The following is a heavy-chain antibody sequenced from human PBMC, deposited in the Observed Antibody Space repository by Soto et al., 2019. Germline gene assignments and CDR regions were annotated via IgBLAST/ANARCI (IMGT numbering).Heavy chain of an antibody. CDR2: IFHTGNT. J-gene: IGHJ3*02. V-gene: IGHV4-31*03. CDR3: ATCGYTYGNAFDI. CDR1: GGSIRNSGYY. Sequence: QVQLEESGPGLVKPSQTLSLTCTVSGGSIRNSGYYGTWIRQFPGKGLEWIGYIFHTGNTYYNPSLRSRLSISVDTSKNQFSLRLSSVTAADTAVYYCATCGYTYGNAFDIWGQGTLVTVSS. D-gene: IGHD5-18*01.